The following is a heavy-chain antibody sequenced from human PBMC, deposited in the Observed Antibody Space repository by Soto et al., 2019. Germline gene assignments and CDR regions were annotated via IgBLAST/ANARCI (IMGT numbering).Heavy chain of an antibody. CDR3: ARHHGPTTSENWLDP. CDR1: GYTFFTYD. D-gene: IGHD5-12*01. V-gene: IGHV1-18*01. J-gene: IGHJ5*02. CDR2: ISTYSGDT. Sequence: QVHLVQSGVEVKTPGASVTVSCQASGYTFFTYDISWVRQAPGQGLEWMGWISTYSGDTKYAQKFQGRVTMTTDTSTTTACLHLRSLRSDDSSVYYCARHHGPTTSENWLDPWGQGTVVTVSS.